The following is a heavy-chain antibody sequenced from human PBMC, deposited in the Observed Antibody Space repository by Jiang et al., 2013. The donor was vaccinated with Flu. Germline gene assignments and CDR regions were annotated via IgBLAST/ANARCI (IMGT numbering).Heavy chain of an antibody. CDR3: AAWGAYYDILTGYYEGDYYYYGMDV. V-gene: IGHV7-4-1*02. CDR1: GYTFTSYA. CDR2: INTNTGNP. D-gene: IGHD3-9*01. Sequence: QSGSELKKPGASVKVSCKASGYTFTSYAMNWVRQAPGQGLEWMGWINTNTGNPTYAQGFTGRFVFSLDTSVSTAYLQISSLKAEDTAVYYCAAWGAYYDILTGYYEGDYYYYGMDVWGQGTTVTVSS. J-gene: IGHJ6*02.